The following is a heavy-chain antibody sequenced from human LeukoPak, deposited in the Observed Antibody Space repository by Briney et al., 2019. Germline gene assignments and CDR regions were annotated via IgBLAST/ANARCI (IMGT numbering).Heavy chain of an antibody. CDR2: ISSSGSTI. CDR1: GFTFSSYE. CDR3: ARDVSSSWYFNYGMDV. J-gene: IGHJ6*02. Sequence: GGSLRLSCAASGFTFSSYEMNWVRQAPGKGLEWVSYISSSGSTIYYADSVKGRLTIARDNAKNSLYLQMNSLRAEETAVYYCARDVSSSWYFNYGMDVWGQGTTVTVSS. V-gene: IGHV3-48*03. D-gene: IGHD6-13*01.